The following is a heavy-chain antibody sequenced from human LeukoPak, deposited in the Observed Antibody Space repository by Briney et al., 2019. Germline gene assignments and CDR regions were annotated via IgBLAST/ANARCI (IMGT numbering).Heavy chain of an antibody. CDR3: ARARVIVVVASRAADAFDI. D-gene: IGHD3-22*01. CDR2: INPNSGGT. Sequence: ASVKVSCKASGYTFTGYYMHWVRRAPGQGLEWMGWINPNSGGTNYAQKFQGRVTMTRDTSISTAYMELSRLRSDDTAVYYCARARVIVVVASRAADAFDIWGQGTMVTVSS. CDR1: GYTFTGYY. V-gene: IGHV1-2*02. J-gene: IGHJ3*02.